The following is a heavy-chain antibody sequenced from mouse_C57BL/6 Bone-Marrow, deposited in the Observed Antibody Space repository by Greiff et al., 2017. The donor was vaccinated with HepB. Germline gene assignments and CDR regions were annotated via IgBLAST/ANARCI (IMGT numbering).Heavy chain of an antibody. Sequence: QVQLQQPGAELVKPGASVKVSCKASGYTFTSYWMHWVKQRPGQGLEWIGRIHPSDSDTNYNQKFKGKATLTGDKSSSTAYMQLSSLTSEDSAVYYCAVGIYCYAMDYWGQGTSVTVSS. CDR1: GYTFTSYW. V-gene: IGHV1-74*01. CDR3: AVGIYCYAMDY. D-gene: IGHD2-1*01. J-gene: IGHJ4*01. CDR2: IHPSDSDT.